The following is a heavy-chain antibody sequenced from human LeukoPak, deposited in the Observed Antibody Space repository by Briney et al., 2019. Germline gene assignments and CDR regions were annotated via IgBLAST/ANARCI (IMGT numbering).Heavy chain of an antibody. D-gene: IGHD6-13*01. CDR3: ANALGGGNTWYFFDC. V-gene: IGHV3-23*01. Sequence: GGSLRLSCAASGFTFSSYAMSWVRQAPGKGLEWVSSLSGSGGSPNYANSVKGRFTISRDNSKNTLYLQMNSLRAEDTAVYYCANALGGGNTWYFFDCWGQGTLVTVSS. J-gene: IGHJ4*02. CDR1: GFTFSSYA. CDR2: LSGSGGSP.